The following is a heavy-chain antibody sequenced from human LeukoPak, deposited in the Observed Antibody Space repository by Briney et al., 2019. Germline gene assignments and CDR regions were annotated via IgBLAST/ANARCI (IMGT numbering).Heavy chain of an antibody. CDR2: ISYDGSNK. J-gene: IGHJ3*02. Sequence: GRSLRLSCAASGFTFSSYDMHWVRQAPGKGLEWVAVISYDGSNKYYADSVKGRFTISRDNSKNTLYLQMNSLRAEDTAVYYCAKDLNSGPRDIWGQGTMVTVSS. CDR1: GFTFSSYD. V-gene: IGHV3-30*18. D-gene: IGHD1-26*01. CDR3: AKDLNSGPRDI.